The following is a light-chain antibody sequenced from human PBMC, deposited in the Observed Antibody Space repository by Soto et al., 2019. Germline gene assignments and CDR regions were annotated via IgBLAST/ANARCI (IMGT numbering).Light chain of an antibody. V-gene: IGLV1-44*01. CDR2: SND. J-gene: IGLJ2*01. CDR3: ATWDDSLNGPV. CDR1: SPNIGSNA. Sequence: QSVLTQQPSVSGAPGETVTISCSGSSPNIGSNAVNWYQQVPATAPKLLIYSNDQRPSGVPDRFSASKSGTSASLAISGLQSVDEADYSCATWDDSLNGPVFGGGTKVTVL.